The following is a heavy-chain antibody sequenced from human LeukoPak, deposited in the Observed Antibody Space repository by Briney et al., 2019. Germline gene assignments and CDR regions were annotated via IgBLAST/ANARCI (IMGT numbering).Heavy chain of an antibody. J-gene: IGHJ4*02. CDR3: ARARGNTYGYFEY. D-gene: IGHD5-18*01. CDR2: INGDASST. CDR1: GLTLSGYW. V-gene: IGHV3-74*01. Sequence: GGSLRLSCAASGLTLSGYWMHWVRQAPGKGLVWVSRINGDASSTSYADSVKGRFTISRDNAKSTLYLHMNSLRVEDTAVYYCARARGNTYGYFEYWGQGTLVTVSS.